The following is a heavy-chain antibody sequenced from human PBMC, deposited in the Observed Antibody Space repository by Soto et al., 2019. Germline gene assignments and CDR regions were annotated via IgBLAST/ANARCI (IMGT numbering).Heavy chain of an antibody. J-gene: IGHJ6*02. CDR1: GYGFTAYD. V-gene: IGHV1-8*02. D-gene: IGHD2-2*01. CDR2: MNPINGAT. Sequence: WASVKVSCKASGYGFTAYDINWVRQASGQGLEWMGWMNPINGATGTARRFQGRVSMTRNTDTGTAYLELTSLRSDDTAVYFCGRGPSPRAPAGGTPYYYAMDVWGQGTTVTVS. CDR3: GRGPSPRAPAGGTPYYYAMDV.